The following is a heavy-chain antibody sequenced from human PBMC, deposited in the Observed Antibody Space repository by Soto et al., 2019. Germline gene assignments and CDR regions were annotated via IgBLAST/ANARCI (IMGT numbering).Heavy chain of an antibody. Sequence: GGSLRLSCGASGLSFRDYWMTWVRQATGKGPEWVANIKFDGSEKQYVDSVRGRFSISRDNFRNSLFLQMNSLRAGDTAIYYCVKDGGYCSSATCYSPRNHYFDSWGQGTLVTVSS. J-gene: IGHJ4*02. CDR2: IKFDGSEK. D-gene: IGHD2-2*01. CDR1: GLSFRDYW. CDR3: VKDGGYCSSATCYSPRNHYFDS. V-gene: IGHV3-7*03.